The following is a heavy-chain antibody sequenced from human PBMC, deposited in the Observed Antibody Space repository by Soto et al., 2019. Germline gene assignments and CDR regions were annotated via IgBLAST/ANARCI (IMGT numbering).Heavy chain of an antibody. J-gene: IGHJ6*02. D-gene: IGHD3-10*01. V-gene: IGHV3-21*01. CDR1: GFTFRTYT. Sequence: GGPLRLSCISSGFTFRTYTMNWVRQAPGKGLEWVSGIRGFSPYTFYAESVKGRFTISRDNAKNSVFLQMDSLRAEDTAVYYCARDRGYDAHDYYYNAMDVWGQGTTVTVSS. CDR2: IRGFSPYT. CDR3: ARDRGYDAHDYYYNAMDV.